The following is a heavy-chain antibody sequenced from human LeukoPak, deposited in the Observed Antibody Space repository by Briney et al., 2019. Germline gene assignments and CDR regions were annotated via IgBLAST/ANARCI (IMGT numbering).Heavy chain of an antibody. CDR3: ASSYYDSSGLDY. D-gene: IGHD3-22*01. CDR2: IYYSGST. V-gene: IGHV4-59*01. Sequence: SETLSLTCSVSGDSLSNYYWTWIRQPPGNGLEWIGYIYYSGSTNYNPSLKSRVTISVDTSKNQFSLKLSSVTAADTAVYYCASSYYDSSGLDYWGQGTLVTVSS. CDR1: GDSLSNYY. J-gene: IGHJ4*02.